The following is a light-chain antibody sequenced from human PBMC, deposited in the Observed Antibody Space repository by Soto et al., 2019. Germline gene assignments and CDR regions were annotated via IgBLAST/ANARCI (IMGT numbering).Light chain of an antibody. J-gene: IGLJ1*01. Sequence: QSALTQPASVSGSQGQSITISFTGTSSDADGYNYVSWYQQHPDKAPNLMIYEVSHRPSGVSNRFSGSKSGHTASLTISGLQSEDEAEYFCTSYTSYSTRDVFGTGTKLTVL. CDR3: TSYTSYSTRDV. CDR2: EVS. V-gene: IGLV2-14*01. CDR1: SSDADGYNY.